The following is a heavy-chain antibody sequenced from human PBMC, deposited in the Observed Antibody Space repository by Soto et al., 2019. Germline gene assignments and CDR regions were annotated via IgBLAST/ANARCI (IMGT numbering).Heavy chain of an antibody. CDR1: GDSVSSNSAA. J-gene: IGHJ4*02. D-gene: IGHD6-13*01. CDR3: ARDQHQGKQQLGTFDY. CDR2: TYYRSKWYN. Sequence: SQTLSLTCAISGDSVSSNSAAWNWIRQSPSRGLEWLGRTYYRSKWYNDYAVSVKSRITINPDTSKNQFSLQLNSVTPEDTAVYYCARDQHQGKQQLGTFDYWGQGTLVTVSS. V-gene: IGHV6-1*01.